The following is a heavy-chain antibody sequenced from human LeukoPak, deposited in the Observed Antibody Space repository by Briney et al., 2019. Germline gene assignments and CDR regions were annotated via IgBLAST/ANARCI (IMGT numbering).Heavy chain of an antibody. V-gene: IGHV4-34*01. J-gene: IGHJ6*04. CDR2: INHSGST. Sequence: SETLSLTCAVYGGSFSGYYWSWIRQPPGKGLEWIGEINHSGSTNYNPSLKSRVTISVDTSKNQFSLKLSSVTAADTAVIYCARRRSGGKGMDVWGKGTTVTVSS. CDR1: GGSFSGYY. CDR3: ARRRSGGKGMDV. D-gene: IGHD2-15*01.